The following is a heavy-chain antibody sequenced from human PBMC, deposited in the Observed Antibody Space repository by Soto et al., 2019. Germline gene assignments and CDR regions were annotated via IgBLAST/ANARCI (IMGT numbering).Heavy chain of an antibody. V-gene: IGHV1-2*02. CDR3: ARGWGPIAAAGTYYYDGMDV. CDR2: INPNSGGT. Sequence: ASVKVSCKASGYTFTGYYMHWVRQAPGQGLEWMGWINPNSGGTNYAQKFQGRVTMTRDTSISTAYMELSRLRSDDTAVYYCARGWGPIAAAGTYYYDGMDVWGQGTTVTVSS. CDR1: GYTFTGYY. D-gene: IGHD6-13*01. J-gene: IGHJ6*02.